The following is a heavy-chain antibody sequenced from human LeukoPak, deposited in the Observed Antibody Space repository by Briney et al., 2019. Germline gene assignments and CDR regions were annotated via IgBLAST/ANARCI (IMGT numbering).Heavy chain of an antibody. CDR1: GFTFSSYG. V-gene: IGHV3-33*01. CDR3: ARGGAAAGAFDY. Sequence: PGRSLRLSCAASGFTFSSYGMHWVRQAPGKGLEWVAVIWYDGSNKYYADSVKGRFTISRDNSKNTLYLQMNSLRAEDTAVYYCARGGAAAGAFDYWGQGTLVTVSS. J-gene: IGHJ4*02. CDR2: IWYDGSNK. D-gene: IGHD6-13*01.